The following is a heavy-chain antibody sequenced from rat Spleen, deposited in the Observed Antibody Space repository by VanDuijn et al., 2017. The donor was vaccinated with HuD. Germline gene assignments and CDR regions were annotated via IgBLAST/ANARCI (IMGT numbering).Heavy chain of an antibody. V-gene: IGHV5-20*01. Sequence: EVQLVESGGGLVQPGGTLKLSCAASGITFSNYAMAWVRQAPTKGLEWVATISYDGGSTYYRDSVKGRFTISRDNAKSSLNLQMDSLRSEDTATYYCTTDDYWGQGVMVTVSS. J-gene: IGHJ2*01. CDR3: TTDDY. CDR2: ISYDGGST. CDR1: GITFSNYA.